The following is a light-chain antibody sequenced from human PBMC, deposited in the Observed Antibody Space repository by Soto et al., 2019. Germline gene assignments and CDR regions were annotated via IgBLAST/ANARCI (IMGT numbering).Light chain of an antibody. CDR3: QHYADSKWT. CDR1: QSVMDNF. J-gene: IGKJ1*01. Sequence: EIVLTQSPGTLSLSPGERATLSCRASQSVMDNFLAWFQQKPGQAPRLLIFGASSRATGIPDRFSGSGSGTDFILTISRLGPEDFAVYYCQHYADSKWTFGQGTKVDIK. CDR2: GAS. V-gene: IGKV3-20*01.